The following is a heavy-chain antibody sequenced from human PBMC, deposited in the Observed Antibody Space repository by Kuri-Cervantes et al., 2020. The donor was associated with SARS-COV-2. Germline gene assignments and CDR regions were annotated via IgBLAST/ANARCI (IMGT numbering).Heavy chain of an antibody. V-gene: IGHV3-21*01. Sequence: GESLKISCAASGFTFSTYSMTWVRQAPGKGLEWVSSISSSSSQRYYVDSVKGRFTISRDNAKNSLYLQMNSLRAEDTAVYYCARVRSWDEYFDYWGQGTLVTVSS. CDR2: ISSSSSQR. CDR3: ARVRSWDEYFDY. D-gene: IGHD6-13*01. CDR1: GFTFSTYS. J-gene: IGHJ4*02.